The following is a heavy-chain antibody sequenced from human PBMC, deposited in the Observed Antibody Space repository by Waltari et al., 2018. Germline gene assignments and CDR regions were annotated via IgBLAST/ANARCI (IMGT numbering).Heavy chain of an antibody. D-gene: IGHD2-2*01. CDR1: GDSISGNYW. J-gene: IGHJ4*02. CDR2: VHHSGKT. CDR3: AGDRAIGLFFDY. V-gene: IGHV4-4*01. Sequence: QVQLQESGQGLVKPSGTLSLTCAVSGDSISGNYWWSWVRQSPEKGLEWIGQVHHSGKTHYNPSLQSRVAISVDKPKNQFSLNLNSVTAADTAIYCCAGDRAIGLFFDYWGRGTLVTVSS.